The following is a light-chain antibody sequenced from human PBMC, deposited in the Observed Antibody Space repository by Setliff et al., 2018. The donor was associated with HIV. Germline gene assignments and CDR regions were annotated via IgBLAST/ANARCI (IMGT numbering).Light chain of an antibody. Sequence: QSVLAQPPSASGSPGQSVTISCTGTSGDVGGYNYVSWYQQHPGKAPKLIIYEVNQRPSGVPDRFSGSKSGDTASLTVSGLQAEDEADYFCSSYAGNNIYVFGTGTKSPS. V-gene: IGLV2-8*01. CDR1: SGDVGGYNY. CDR3: SSYAGNNIYV. J-gene: IGLJ1*01. CDR2: EVN.